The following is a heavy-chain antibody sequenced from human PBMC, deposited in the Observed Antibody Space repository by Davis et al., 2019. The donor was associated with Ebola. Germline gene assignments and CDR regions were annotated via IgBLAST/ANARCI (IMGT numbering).Heavy chain of an antibody. J-gene: IGHJ6*02. D-gene: IGHD4-17*01. CDR3: ARARTSGDYYYYYGMDV. V-gene: IGHV4-4*02. CDR2: IYHSGST. CDR1: GGSISSSNW. Sequence: SETLSLTCAVSGGSISSSNWWSWVRQPPGKGLEWIGEIYHSGSTNYNPSLKSRVTISVDKSKNQFSLKLSSVTAADTAVYYCARARTSGDYYYYYGMDVWGQGTTVTVSS.